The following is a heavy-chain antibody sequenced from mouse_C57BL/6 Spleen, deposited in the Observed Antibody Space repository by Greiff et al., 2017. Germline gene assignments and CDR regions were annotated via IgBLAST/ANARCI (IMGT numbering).Heavy chain of an antibody. CDR2: ISYDGSN. V-gene: IGHV3-6*01. Sequence: EVQLQESGPGLVKPSQSLSLTCSVTGYSITSGYYWNWIRQFPGNKLEWMGYISYDGSNNYNPSLKNRISITRDTSKNQFFLKLNSVTTEDTATYYCARFDYDRSYYFDYWGQGTTLTVSS. CDR1: GYSITSGYY. D-gene: IGHD2-4*01. J-gene: IGHJ2*01. CDR3: ARFDYDRSYYFDY.